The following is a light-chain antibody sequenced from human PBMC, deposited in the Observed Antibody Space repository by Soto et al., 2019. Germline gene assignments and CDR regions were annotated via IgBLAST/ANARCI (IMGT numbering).Light chain of an antibody. CDR3: QQYGSSHPYT. CDR2: GAS. J-gene: IGKJ2*01. CDR1: QSVSSSY. V-gene: IGKV3-20*01. Sequence: EIVLTQSPGILSLSPGERATLSCRASQSVSSSYLAWYQQKPGQAPRLLIYGASNRATGIPDRFSASGSKTNFTLTISRLEPEDFAVYYCQQYGSSHPYTFGQGTKLEIK.